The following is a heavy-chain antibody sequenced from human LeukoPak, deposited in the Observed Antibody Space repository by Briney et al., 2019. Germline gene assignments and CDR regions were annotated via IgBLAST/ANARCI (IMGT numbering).Heavy chain of an antibody. V-gene: IGHV3-74*01. CDR2: ISGDESST. CDR3: AREGGSFLRYFDS. J-gene: IGHJ4*02. CDR1: DFTFSSYW. D-gene: IGHD1-26*01. Sequence: GGSLRLSRAASDFTFSSYWMHWVRQAPGEGLVWVSRISGDESSTNYADSVKGRFTISRDNARNTLFLQMNSLRAEDTAVYYCAREGGSFLRYFDSWGQGTLVTVSS.